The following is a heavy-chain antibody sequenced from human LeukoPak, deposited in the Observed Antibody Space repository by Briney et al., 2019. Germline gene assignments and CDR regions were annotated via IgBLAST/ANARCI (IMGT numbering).Heavy chain of an antibody. CDR1: GFTFSSYA. CDR2: ISDSGGST. Sequence: GGSLRLSCGASGFTFSSYALSWVRQAPGKGLEWVSSISDSGGSTYYADSVKGRFTISRDNSQNTLSLQMNSLRAEDTAVYYCAKPGEGAAAGHPLYYFDYWGQGTLVTVSS. CDR3: AKPGEGAAAGHPLYYFDY. D-gene: IGHD6-13*01. J-gene: IGHJ4*02. V-gene: IGHV3-23*01.